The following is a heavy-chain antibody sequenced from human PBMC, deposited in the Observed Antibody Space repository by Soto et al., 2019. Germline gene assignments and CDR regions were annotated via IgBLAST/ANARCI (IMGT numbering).Heavy chain of an antibody. J-gene: IGHJ5*02. CDR3: AKEGTSSWDNWLDP. V-gene: IGHV4-59*01. CDR1: GGSISTYC. CDR2: IYYSGTI. D-gene: IGHD6-13*01. Sequence: PSETLALTCTVSGGSISTYCWSWIRQPPGKGLEWIGCIYYSGTINYNPSLKSRVTISGDTSNNLFSLKPTSVTAADTAVYYCAKEGTSSWDNWLDPWGQGTLVTVSS.